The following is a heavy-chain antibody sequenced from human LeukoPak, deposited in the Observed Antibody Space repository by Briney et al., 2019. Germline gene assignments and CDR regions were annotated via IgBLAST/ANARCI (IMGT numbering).Heavy chain of an antibody. D-gene: IGHD3-16*01. Sequence: GGSLRLSCEASGFTLSTYWMNWVRQVPGKGLDWVANINPDRSGKRYVDSMKGRFTIARDNADNSLSLQMNSLRAEDTAVYYCASWGAGGNSWGQGTLVTVSS. CDR1: GFTLSTYW. J-gene: IGHJ4*02. CDR2: INPDRSGK. V-gene: IGHV3-7*01. CDR3: ASWGAGGNS.